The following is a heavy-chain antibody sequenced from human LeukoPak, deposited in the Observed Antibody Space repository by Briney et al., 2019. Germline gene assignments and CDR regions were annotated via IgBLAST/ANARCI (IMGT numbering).Heavy chain of an antibody. CDR1: GFTFSSHA. CDR2: ISFNGGST. D-gene: IGHD3-3*01. V-gene: IGHV3-23*01. Sequence: GGSLRLSCAASGFTFSSHAMSWVRQAPGKGLEWVSFISFNGGSTYYADSVKGRFTISRDNAKNSLYLQMNSLRAEDTAVYYCVRGSLASGVVVYYYYYLDVWGKGTTVTVSS. CDR3: VRGSLASGVVVYYYYYLDV. J-gene: IGHJ6*03.